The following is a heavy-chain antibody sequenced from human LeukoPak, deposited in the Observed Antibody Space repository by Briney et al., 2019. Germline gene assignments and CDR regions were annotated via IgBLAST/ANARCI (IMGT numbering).Heavy chain of an antibody. J-gene: IGHJ4*02. D-gene: IGHD3-3*01. CDR2: INPNSGGT. Sequence: GASVKVSCKASGYTFTGYYMHWVRQAPGQGLEWMGWINPNSGGTNYAQKFQGRVTMTRDTSINTAYMELSRLRSYDTAVYYCARDLRVEWSVDYWGQGTLVTVSS. V-gene: IGHV1-2*02. CDR3: ARDLRVEWSVDY. CDR1: GYTFTGYY.